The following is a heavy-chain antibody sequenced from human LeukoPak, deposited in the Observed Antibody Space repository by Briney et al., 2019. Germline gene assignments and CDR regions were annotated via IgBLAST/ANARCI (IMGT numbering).Heavy chain of an antibody. CDR2: IIGSGNSI. CDR1: GFTFSSYS. CDR3: AKDGANVWGSFRFGLDS. D-gene: IGHD3-16*02. Sequence: GGSLRLSCAASGFTFSSYSMSWVRQTPGKGLEWVSLIIGSGNSIHYADSVKGRFTVSRDNFKNTVFLQLTNLRPDDTDVYYCAKDGANVWGSFRFGLDSWGQGTMVTVSS. V-gene: IGHV3-23*01. J-gene: IGHJ4*02.